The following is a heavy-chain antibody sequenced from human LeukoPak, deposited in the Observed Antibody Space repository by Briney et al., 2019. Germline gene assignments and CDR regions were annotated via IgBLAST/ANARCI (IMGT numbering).Heavy chain of an antibody. D-gene: IGHD2-15*01. Sequence: GGSLRLSCAASGFTFSSYAMHWVRQAPGKGLEWVAVISYDGSNKYYADSVKGRFTISRDNSKNTLYLQMNSLRAEDTAVYYCARGLRLGYCNGGSCYDPYYYYYYMDVWGKGTTVTVSS. V-gene: IGHV3-30*04. CDR3: ARGLRLGYCNGGSCYDPYYYYYYMDV. CDR2: ISYDGSNK. CDR1: GFTFSSYA. J-gene: IGHJ6*03.